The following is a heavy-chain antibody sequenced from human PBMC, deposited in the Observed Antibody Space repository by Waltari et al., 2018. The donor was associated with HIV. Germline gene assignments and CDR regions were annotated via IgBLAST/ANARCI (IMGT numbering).Heavy chain of an antibody. J-gene: IGHJ5*02. CDR2: ISGLSEERR. CDR1: GYTFRDYG. V-gene: IGHV1-18*01. CDR3: ARGSLLRNWLDP. D-gene: IGHD3-22*01. Sequence: QIQLVQSGAEVTKPGASVKVSCKASGYTFRDYGSSWVRQAPGQGLEWMGWISGLSEERRNYAQKFQGRVTLSTDTSTTTAYMELRSLRSDDTAIYYCARGSLLRNWLDPWGQGTLVTVSS.